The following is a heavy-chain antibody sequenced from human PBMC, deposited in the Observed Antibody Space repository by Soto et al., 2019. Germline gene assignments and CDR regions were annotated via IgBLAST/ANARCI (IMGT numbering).Heavy chain of an antibody. V-gene: IGHV3-74*01. CDR3: ARDFAEYYDFWSGPGYYMDV. Sequence: GGSLRLSCAASGFTFSSYWMHWVRQAPGKGLVWVSRINSDGSSTSYADSVKGRFTISRDNAKNTLYLQMNNLKAEDTAVYYCARDFAEYYDFWSGPGYYMDVWGKGTTVTVSS. CDR1: GFTFSSYW. J-gene: IGHJ6*03. CDR2: INSDGSST. D-gene: IGHD3-3*01.